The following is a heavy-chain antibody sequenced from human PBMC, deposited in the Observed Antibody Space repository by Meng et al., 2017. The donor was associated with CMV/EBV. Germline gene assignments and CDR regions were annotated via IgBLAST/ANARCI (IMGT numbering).Heavy chain of an antibody. CDR2: ISSSGSTI. CDR1: GFTFSDYY. V-gene: IGHV3-11*04. J-gene: IGHJ4*02. D-gene: IGHD2-2*01. CDR3: ARWGAIVVAPAASDY. Sequence: SGFTFSDYYMSWIRQAPGKGLEWVPYISSSGSTIYYADSVKGRFTISRDNAKNSLYLQMNSLRAEDTAVYYCARWGAIVVAPAASDYWGQGTLVTVSS.